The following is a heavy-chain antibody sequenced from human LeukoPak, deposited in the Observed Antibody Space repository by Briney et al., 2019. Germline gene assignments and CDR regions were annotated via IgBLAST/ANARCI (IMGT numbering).Heavy chain of an antibody. CDR3: AKVSIAAADTLRNYDY. Sequence: GGSLRLSCVVSGFTFSNYAMSWVRQAPGKGLEWVSVISGGGSTTYYADSVKGRFAISRDNSKNTLYLQMNGLRADDTAIYYCAKVSIAAADTLRNYDYWGQGTLVTVSS. J-gene: IGHJ4*02. CDR1: GFTFSNYA. D-gene: IGHD6-13*01. CDR2: ISGGGSTT. V-gene: IGHV3-23*01.